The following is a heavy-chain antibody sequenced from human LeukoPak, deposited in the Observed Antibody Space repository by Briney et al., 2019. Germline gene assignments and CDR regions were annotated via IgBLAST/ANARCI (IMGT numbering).Heavy chain of an antibody. Sequence: SETLSLTCTVSGGSISDSNYYWGWIRQPPGRGLEWIANIYYSGSAYYSPSLKSRVTVSIDTSKNQFSLKLDSVTAADTAIYYCARQSTIAAARIDPWGQGTLVTVSS. CDR2: IYYSGSA. D-gene: IGHD6-25*01. CDR1: GGSISDSNYY. V-gene: IGHV4-39*01. CDR3: ARQSTIAAARIDP. J-gene: IGHJ5*02.